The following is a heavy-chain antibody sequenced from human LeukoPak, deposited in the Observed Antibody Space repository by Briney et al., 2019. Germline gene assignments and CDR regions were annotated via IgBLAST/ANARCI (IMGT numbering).Heavy chain of an antibody. CDR3: ARGPNYGGNSDFDY. V-gene: IGHV4-34*01. CDR1: GGSFSGYY. Sequence: SETLSLTCAVYGGSFSGYYWSWIRQPPGKGLEWIGEINHSGSTNYNPPLKSRVTISVDTSKNQFSLKLSSVTAADTAVYYCARGPNYGGNSDFDYWGQGTLVTVSS. D-gene: IGHD4-23*01. CDR2: INHSGST. J-gene: IGHJ4*02.